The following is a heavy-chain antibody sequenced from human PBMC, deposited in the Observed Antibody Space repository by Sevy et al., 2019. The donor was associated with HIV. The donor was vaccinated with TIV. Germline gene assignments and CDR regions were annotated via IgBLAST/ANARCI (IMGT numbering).Heavy chain of an antibody. CDR1: GFTFSSYW. CDR2: IKQDGSEK. D-gene: IGHD3-10*01. Sequence: GGSLRLSCAASGFTFSSYWMSWVRQAPGKGLEWVANIKQDGSEKYYVDSVKGRFTISRDNAKNSLYLQMNSLTAEDTAVYYCARDPIYGLRGWTRFDYWGQGTLVTVSS. CDR3: ARDPIYGLRGWTRFDY. J-gene: IGHJ4*02. V-gene: IGHV3-7*01.